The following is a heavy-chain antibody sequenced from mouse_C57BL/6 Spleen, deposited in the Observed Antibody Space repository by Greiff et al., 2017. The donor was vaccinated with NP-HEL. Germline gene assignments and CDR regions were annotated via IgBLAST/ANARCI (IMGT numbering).Heavy chain of an antibody. CDR2: IDPENGDT. D-gene: IGHD2-1*01. CDR3: TTSVNGNYLYYFDY. Sequence: EVQLQQSGAELVRPGASVKLSCTASGFNIKDDYMHWVKQRPEQGLEWIGWIDPENGDTEYASKFQGKATITADTSSNTAYLQLSSLTSEDTAVYYCTTSVNGNYLYYFDYWGQGTTLTVSS. V-gene: IGHV14-4*01. J-gene: IGHJ2*01. CDR1: GFNIKDDY.